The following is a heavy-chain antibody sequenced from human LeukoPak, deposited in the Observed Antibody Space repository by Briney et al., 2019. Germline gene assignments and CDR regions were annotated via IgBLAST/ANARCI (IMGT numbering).Heavy chain of an antibody. CDR1: GYTFTELS. Sequence: ASVKVSCKVSGYTFTELSMHWVRQAPGKGLEWMGRFDPEDGETIYAQKFQGRVTMTEDTSTNTAYMKLSSLRSEDTAVYYCARCYYDNGGSYSSFDYWGQGTLVTVSS. CDR2: FDPEDGET. CDR3: ARCYYDNGGSYSSFDY. J-gene: IGHJ4*02. V-gene: IGHV1-24*01. D-gene: IGHD3-22*01.